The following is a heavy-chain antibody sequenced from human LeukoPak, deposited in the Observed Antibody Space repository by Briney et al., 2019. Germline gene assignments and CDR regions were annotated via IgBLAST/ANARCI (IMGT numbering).Heavy chain of an antibody. Sequence: SESLSLTCTVSGGSISSGGYYWSWIRQHPGKGLEWIGYIYYSGSTYYNPSLKSRVTISVDTSKNQSSLKLSSVTAADTAVYYCARKYSSSPLGFDPWGQGTLVTVSS. CDR1: GGSISSGGYY. CDR3: ARKYSSSPLGFDP. CDR2: IYYSGST. D-gene: IGHD6-6*01. V-gene: IGHV4-31*03. J-gene: IGHJ5*02.